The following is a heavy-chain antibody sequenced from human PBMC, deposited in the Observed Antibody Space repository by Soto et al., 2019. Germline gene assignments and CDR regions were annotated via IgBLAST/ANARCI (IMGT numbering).Heavy chain of an antibody. CDR2: IDASGNT. CDR3: ARYSNNWSQTEGMDV. J-gene: IGHJ6*02. Sequence: PSETLSLTCTVSVDSISTYYWSWIRRPAGKGLEWIGRIDASGNTNYNPSLKSRVTMSADTSKKQFSLKLTSVTAADTAVYYCARYSNNWSQTEGMDVWGQGTTVTVSS. CDR1: VDSISTYY. D-gene: IGHD1-20*01. V-gene: IGHV4-4*07.